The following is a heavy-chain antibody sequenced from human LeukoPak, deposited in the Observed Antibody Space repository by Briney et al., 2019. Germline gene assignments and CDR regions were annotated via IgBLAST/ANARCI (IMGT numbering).Heavy chain of an antibody. CDR3: AKDIGGYSYAADY. CDR2: ISGDGRRP. Sequence: SGGSLRLSCAASGFTFDNYAMHWVRQAPGKGLAWASLISGDGRRPYYADSVKSRFTISRDNSKNSLYLQMNSLRIEDSALYYCAKDIGGYSYAADYWGQGTLVTVSS. D-gene: IGHD5-18*01. CDR1: GFTFDNYA. V-gene: IGHV3-43*02. J-gene: IGHJ4*02.